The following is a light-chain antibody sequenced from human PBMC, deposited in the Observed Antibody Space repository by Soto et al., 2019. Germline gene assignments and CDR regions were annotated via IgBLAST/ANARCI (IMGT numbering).Light chain of an antibody. CDR1: QSISTY. J-gene: IGKJ4*01. CDR2: DAS. CDR3: QQRRNLLS. Sequence: EVVLTQSPATLSLSPGERATLSRRASQSISTYLTWYQQKPGQAPRLLIYDASNRATGIPARFSGSGSGTDFTLTISSLEPEDFAVYYCQQRRNLLSFGGGTKVDIK. V-gene: IGKV3-11*01.